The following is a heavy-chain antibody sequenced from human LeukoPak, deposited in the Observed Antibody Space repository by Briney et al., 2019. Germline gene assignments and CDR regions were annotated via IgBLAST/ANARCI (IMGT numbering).Heavy chain of an antibody. J-gene: IGHJ6*03. V-gene: IGHV4-61*02. CDR3: ARGCLWFGELIAPRYYYYYMDV. CDR2: IYTSGST. D-gene: IGHD3-10*01. CDR1: GGSISSGSYY. Sequence: SETLSLTCTVSGGSISSGSYYWSWIRQPAGKGLEWIGRIYTSGSTKYNPSLKSRVTISVDTSKNQFSLKLSSVTAADTAVYYCARGCLWFGELIAPRYYYYYMDVWGKGTTVTISS.